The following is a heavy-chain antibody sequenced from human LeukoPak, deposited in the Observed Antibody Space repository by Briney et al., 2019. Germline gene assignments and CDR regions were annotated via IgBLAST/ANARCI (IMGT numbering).Heavy chain of an antibody. Sequence: GGSLRLSCSTSGFTFSNHFMHWVRQAPGKGLEYVSSIGPNGASTLYADSVKGRFTISRDNSKNALYLQLTSLRLEDTALYYCVKDLAGTWSFDYWGQGTLVTVSS. D-gene: IGHD6-19*01. CDR1: GFTFSNHF. J-gene: IGHJ4*02. CDR3: VKDLAGTWSFDY. V-gene: IGHV3-64D*06. CDR2: IGPNGAST.